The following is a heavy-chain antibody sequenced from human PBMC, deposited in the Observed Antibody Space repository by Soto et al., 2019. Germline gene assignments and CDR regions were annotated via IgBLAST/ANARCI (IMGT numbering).Heavy chain of an antibody. V-gene: IGHV1-18*01. Sequence: GASVKVSCKASGYTFTSYGISWVRQAPGQGLEWMGWISAYNGNTNYAQKLQGRVTMTTDTSTSTAYMELRSLRSDDTAVYYCARSFERRSSTSCPYYYWGQGTLVTVSS. CDR1: GYTFTSYG. D-gene: IGHD2-2*01. J-gene: IGHJ4*02. CDR3: ARSFERRSSTSCPYYY. CDR2: ISAYNGNT.